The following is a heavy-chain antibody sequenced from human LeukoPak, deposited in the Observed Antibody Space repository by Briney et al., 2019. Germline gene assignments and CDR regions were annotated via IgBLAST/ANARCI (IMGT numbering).Heavy chain of an antibody. D-gene: IGHD1-26*01. V-gene: IGHV3-7*05. CDR3: ARSGRYYVY. Sequence: PGGSLRLSCAASGFTFSSYRMSWVRQAPGKGLEWLANINEDGSEKYYVDSVKGRFTIPRDNAKNSLYPQMNSLRAEDTAVYYCARSGRYYVYWGQGTLVTVSS. J-gene: IGHJ4*02. CDR2: INEDGSEK. CDR1: GFTFSSYR.